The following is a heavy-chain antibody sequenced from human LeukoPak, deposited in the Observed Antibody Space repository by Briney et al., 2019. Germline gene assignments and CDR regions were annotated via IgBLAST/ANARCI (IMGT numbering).Heavy chain of an antibody. J-gene: IGHJ4*02. D-gene: IGHD3-22*01. CDR2: IYHSGST. CDR3: ARESHYYDSSGYLGLLFDY. V-gene: IGHV4-4*02. Sequence: SETLSLTCAVSGDSINNNKWWSWVRQSPGKGLEWIGEIYHSGSTDYNPSLKSRVTISVDTSKNQFSLKLSSVTAADTAVYYCARESHYYDSSGYLGLLFDYWGQGTLVTVSS. CDR1: GDSINNNKW.